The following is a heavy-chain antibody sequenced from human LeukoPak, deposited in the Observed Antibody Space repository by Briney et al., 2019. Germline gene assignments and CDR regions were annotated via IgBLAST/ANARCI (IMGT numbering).Heavy chain of an antibody. CDR3: ATDYGDYEPIDY. J-gene: IGHJ4*01. Sequence: PGRSLRLSCTASGVTLSNYAMHWVRRPPGRGLEWVAVISFDGTNKYYGDSVEGRFSVSRDNSKNTLYLQMNSLRPDDTAMYYCATDYGDYEPIDYWGHGTLVTVSS. D-gene: IGHD4-17*01. CDR1: GVTLSNYA. V-gene: IGHV3-30*04. CDR2: ISFDGTNK.